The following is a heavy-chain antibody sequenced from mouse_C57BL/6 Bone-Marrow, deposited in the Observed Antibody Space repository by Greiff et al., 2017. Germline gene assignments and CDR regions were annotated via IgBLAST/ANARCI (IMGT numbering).Heavy chain of an antibody. CDR2: ISSGSSTI. D-gene: IGHD1-1*01. Sequence: EVHLVESGGGLVKPGGSLKLSCAASGFTFSDYGMHWVRQAPEKGLEWVAYISSGSSTIYYADTVKGRFTISRDNAKNTLFLQMASLRSEDTAMYDCARGYYCSRWLAMDYWGQGTSVTVSS. V-gene: IGHV5-17*01. CDR1: GFTFSDYG. CDR3: ARGYYCSRWLAMDY. J-gene: IGHJ4*01.